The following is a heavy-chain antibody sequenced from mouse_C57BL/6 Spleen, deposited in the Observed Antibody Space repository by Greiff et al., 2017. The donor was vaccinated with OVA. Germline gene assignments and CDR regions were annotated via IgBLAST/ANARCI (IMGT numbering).Heavy chain of an antibody. Sequence: QVQLQQPGAELVKPGASVKLSCKASGYTFTSYWMHWVKQRPGQGLEWIGMIHPNSGSTNYNEKFKSKATLTVDKSSSTAYMQLSSLTSEDSAVYYCARGRLRDYAMDYWGQGTSVTVSS. V-gene: IGHV1-64*01. J-gene: IGHJ4*01. D-gene: IGHD2-4*01. CDR1: GYTFTSYW. CDR2: IHPNSGST. CDR3: ARGRLRDYAMDY.